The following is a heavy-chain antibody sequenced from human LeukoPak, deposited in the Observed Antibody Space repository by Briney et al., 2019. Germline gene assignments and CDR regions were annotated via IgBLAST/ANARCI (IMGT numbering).Heavy chain of an antibody. CDR3: AREYGDLDY. D-gene: IGHD4-17*01. CDR1: GGSISGFY. Sequence: SETLSLTCTVSGGSISGFYWSWIRQPARKALEWIGRINPSGGTNYNPSLKSRVTMSTDTSSNKFSLNLRSVTAADTAVYYCAREYGDLDYWGRGTLVTVSS. J-gene: IGHJ4*02. CDR2: INPSGGT. V-gene: IGHV4-4*07.